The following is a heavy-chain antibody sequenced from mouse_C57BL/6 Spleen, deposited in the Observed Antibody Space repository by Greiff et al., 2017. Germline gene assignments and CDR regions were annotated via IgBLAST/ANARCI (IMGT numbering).Heavy chain of an antibody. CDR3: ARGWDGGFAY. J-gene: IGHJ3*01. V-gene: IGHV1-26*01. Sequence: EVQLQQSGPELVKPGASVKISCKASGYTFTDYYMNWVKQSHGKSLEWIGDINPNNGGTSYNQKFKGKATLTVDKSSSTAYMELRSLTSEDSAVYYCARGWDGGFAYWGQGTLVTVSA. CDR2: INPNNGGT. CDR1: GYTFTDYY. D-gene: IGHD4-1*01.